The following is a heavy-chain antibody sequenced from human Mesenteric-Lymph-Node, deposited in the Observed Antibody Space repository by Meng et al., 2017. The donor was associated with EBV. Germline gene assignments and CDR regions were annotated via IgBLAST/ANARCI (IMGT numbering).Heavy chain of an antibody. CDR3: ARTALGGATEYYFDY. CDR1: GYSFSSYG. CDR2: ISAYNGNI. D-gene: IGHD1-26*01. J-gene: IGHJ4*02. Sequence: QVQLVQSGAEVKKPGASVKVSCKASGYSFSSYGISWVRQAPGQGLEWMGWISAYNGNINYAQKFQGRVTMTTDTSTSTAYMELRSLRSDDTAVYYCARTALGGATEYYFDYWGQGTLVTVSS. V-gene: IGHV1-18*01.